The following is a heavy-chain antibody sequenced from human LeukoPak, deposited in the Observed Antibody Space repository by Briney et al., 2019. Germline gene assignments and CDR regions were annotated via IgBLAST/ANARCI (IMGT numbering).Heavy chain of an antibody. D-gene: IGHD1-26*01. CDR3: AKDKSGGWELLRDHDALDI. Sequence: PGGSLRLSCAASGFTFSSYSMNWVRQAPGKGLEWVSSISGSGASTYYADSVKGRFTISRDNSKNTLYLQMNSLRAEDTALYYCAKDKSGGWELLRDHDALDIWGQGTMVTVSS. J-gene: IGHJ3*02. CDR2: ISGSGAST. V-gene: IGHV3-23*01. CDR1: GFTFSSYS.